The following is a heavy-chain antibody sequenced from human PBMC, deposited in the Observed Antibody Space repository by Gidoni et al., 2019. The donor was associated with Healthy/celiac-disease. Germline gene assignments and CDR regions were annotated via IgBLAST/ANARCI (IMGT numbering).Heavy chain of an antibody. Sequence: QVQLVGSGGGVVQPGRSLRLSCAASGFTFSSYGMHWVRQAPGKGLEWVAVISYDGSNKYYADSVKGRFTISRDNSKNTLYLQMNSLRAEDTAVYYCAKESTQLVDGGYWGQGTLVTVSS. D-gene: IGHD6-13*01. J-gene: IGHJ4*02. CDR1: GFTFSSYG. V-gene: IGHV3-30*18. CDR2: ISYDGSNK. CDR3: AKESTQLVDGGY.